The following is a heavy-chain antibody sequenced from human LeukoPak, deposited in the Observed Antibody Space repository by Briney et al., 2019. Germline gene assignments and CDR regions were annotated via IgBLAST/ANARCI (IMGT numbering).Heavy chain of an antibody. Sequence: RASVKVSCKASGYTFTGYYIHWVRQAPGQGLEWMGWMNPNSGNTGYAQKFQGRVTMTRNTSISTAYMELSSLRSEDTAVYYCARGAPGSYCSGGSCPYFDYWGQGTLISVSS. V-gene: IGHV1-8*02. J-gene: IGHJ4*02. CDR1: GYTFTGYY. CDR2: MNPNSGNT. CDR3: ARGAPGSYCSGGSCPYFDY. D-gene: IGHD2-15*01.